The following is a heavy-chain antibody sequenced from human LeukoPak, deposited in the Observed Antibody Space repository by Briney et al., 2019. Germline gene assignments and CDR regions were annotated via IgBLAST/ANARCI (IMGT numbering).Heavy chain of an antibody. J-gene: IGHJ6*02. CDR2: MYYSGRT. CDR3: ARTFSASYYYYGMDV. D-gene: IGHD1-26*01. Sequence: SETLSLTCTVSGGSISSYYWSWIRQPPGKGLEWIGYMYYSGRTNYTPSLKSRVTIPVDTSKNQFSLKLSSVTAADTAVYYCARTFSASYYYYGMDVWGQGTTVTVSS. CDR1: GGSISSYY. V-gene: IGHV4-59*01.